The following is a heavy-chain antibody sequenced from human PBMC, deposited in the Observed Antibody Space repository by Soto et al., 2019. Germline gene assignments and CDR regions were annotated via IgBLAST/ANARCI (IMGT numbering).Heavy chain of an antibody. CDR1: GYNFDSYW. CDR3: ARPARTAMVTYYYGLDV. V-gene: IGHV5-51*01. D-gene: IGHD5-18*01. Sequence: PGESLKISCKGSGYNFDSYWIGWVRQMPGKGLEWMGIIYPGDSDTRYSPSFQGQVTISADKSINTAYLQWSSLKASDTAIYYCARPARTAMVTYYYGLDVWGQGTTVTV. CDR2: IYPGDSDT. J-gene: IGHJ6*02.